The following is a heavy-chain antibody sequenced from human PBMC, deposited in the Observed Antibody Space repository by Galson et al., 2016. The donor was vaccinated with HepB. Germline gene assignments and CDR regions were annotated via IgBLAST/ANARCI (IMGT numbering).Heavy chain of an antibody. J-gene: IGHJ4*02. CDR1: GFTFSSYR. D-gene: IGHD1-26*01. Sequence: SLRLSCAGSGFTFSSYRMNWVRQAPGKGLEWVSYISSSSTLYYADPVKGRFTISRDNARNSLYLHMNSLRDEDTAVYYCARDSHVGATPFDYWGQGTLVTVSS. CDR3: ARDSHVGATPFDY. V-gene: IGHV3-48*02. CDR2: ISSSSTL.